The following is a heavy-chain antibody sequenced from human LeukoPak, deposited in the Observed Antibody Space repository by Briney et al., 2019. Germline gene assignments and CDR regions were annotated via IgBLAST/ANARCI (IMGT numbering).Heavy chain of an antibody. D-gene: IGHD2-15*01. CDR3: ASTYCSGGSCYWALDY. J-gene: IGHJ4*02. CDR2: IYTSGST. CDR1: GGSISSYY. Sequence: SETLSLTCTVSGGSISSYYWSWIRQPAGKGLEWIGRIYTSGSTIYNPSLKSRVTISVDTSKNQFSLKLSSVTAADTAVYYCASTYCSGGSCYWALDYWGQGTLVTVSS. V-gene: IGHV4-4*07.